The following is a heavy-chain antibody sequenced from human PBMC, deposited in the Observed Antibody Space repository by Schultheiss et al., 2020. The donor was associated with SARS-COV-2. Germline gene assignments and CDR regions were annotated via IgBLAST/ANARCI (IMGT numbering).Heavy chain of an antibody. CDR3: ARDGSSSWSEYYYYYGMDV. V-gene: IGHV4-4*02. CDR2: IYTSGST. CDR1: GGSISSSNW. D-gene: IGHD6-13*01. Sequence: SETLSLTCAVSGGSISSSNWWSWVRQPPGKGLEWIGRIYTSGSTNYNPSLKSRVTMSVDTSKNQFSLKLSSVTAADTAVYYCARDGSSSWSEYYYYYGMDVWGQGTTVTVSS. J-gene: IGHJ6*02.